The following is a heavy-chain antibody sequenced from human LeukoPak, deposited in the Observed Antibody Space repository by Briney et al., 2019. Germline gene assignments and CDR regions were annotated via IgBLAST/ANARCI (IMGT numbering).Heavy chain of an antibody. J-gene: IGHJ4*02. Sequence: ASVKVSCKASGYPFTSYYIHWVRQAPGQGLEWMGIINPSDRSTSYAQKFQGRVTMTRDTSTSTVYMELSSLRSEDTAVYYCASIYCSGGSCYYGFDSWGQGTPVTVSS. V-gene: IGHV1-46*01. CDR1: GYPFTSYY. CDR3: ASIYCSGGSCYYGFDS. CDR2: INPSDRST. D-gene: IGHD2-15*01.